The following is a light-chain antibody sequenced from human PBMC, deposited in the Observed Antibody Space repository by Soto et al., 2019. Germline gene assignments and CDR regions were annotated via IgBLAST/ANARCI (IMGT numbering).Light chain of an antibody. CDR3: HQYGDSPT. CDR2: GAS. Sequence: EIVLTQSPGTLPLSPGERATLSCKASQSVVSDYLAWYQQKPGQAPRLLIYGASTRATGIPDRFSGSGSGTDFTLTISRLEPEDFAVYYCHQYGDSPTFGQGTKVEI. J-gene: IGKJ1*01. CDR1: QSVVSDY. V-gene: IGKV3-20*01.